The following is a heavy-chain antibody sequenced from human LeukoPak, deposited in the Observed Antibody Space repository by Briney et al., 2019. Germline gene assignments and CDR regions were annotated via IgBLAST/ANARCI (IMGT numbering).Heavy chain of an antibody. CDR3: ARGKSEFDY. CDR1: GFTVSSNY. V-gene: IGHV3-11*01. D-gene: IGHD3-3*01. Sequence: PGGSLRLSCAASGFTVSSNYMSWVRQAPGKGLEWVSYISTGGGTIYYADSVKGRFTMSRDNAKNSLYLDMNSLRAEDTAVYYCARGKSEFDYWGQGTLVTVSS. J-gene: IGHJ4*02. CDR2: ISTGGGTI.